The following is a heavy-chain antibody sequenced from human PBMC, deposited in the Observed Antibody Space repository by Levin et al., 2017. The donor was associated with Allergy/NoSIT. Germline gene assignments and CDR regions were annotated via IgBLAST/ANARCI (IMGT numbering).Heavy chain of an antibody. V-gene: IGHV4-34*01. CDR2: INHSGST. D-gene: IGHD5-18*01. CDR1: GGSFSGYY. CDR3: ARGLGRTARAPTPNWFDP. Sequence: SETLSLTCAVYGGSFSGYYWSWIRQPPGKGLEWIGEINHSGSTNYNPSLKSRVTISVDTSKNQFSLKLSSVTAADTAVYYCARGLGRTARAPTPNWFDPWGQGTLVTVSS. J-gene: IGHJ5*02.